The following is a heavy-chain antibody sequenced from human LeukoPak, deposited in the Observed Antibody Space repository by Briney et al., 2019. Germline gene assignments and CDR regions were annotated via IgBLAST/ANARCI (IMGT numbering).Heavy chain of an antibody. V-gene: IGHV4-39*07. CDR2: IYYSGST. CDR1: GGSISSSSYY. Sequence: SETLSLTCTVSGGSISSSSYYWGWIRQPPGKGLEWIASIYYSGSTYYNPSLKSRVTISVDTSKNQFSLNLSSVTAADTAVYYCARGDDYGGSSWDFDYWGQGTLVTVSS. D-gene: IGHD4-23*01. J-gene: IGHJ4*02. CDR3: ARGDDYGGSSWDFDY.